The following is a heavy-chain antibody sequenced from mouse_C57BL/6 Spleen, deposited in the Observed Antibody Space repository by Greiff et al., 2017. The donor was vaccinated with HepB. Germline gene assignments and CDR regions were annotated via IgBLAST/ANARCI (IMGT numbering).Heavy chain of an antibody. Sequence: EVQLQQSGPELVKPGASVKISCKASGYTFTDYYMNWVKQSHGKSLEWIGDINPNNGGTSYNQKFKGKATLTVDKSSSTAYMELRSLTSEDSAVYYCARSAYYSNYKAYWYFDVWGTGTTVTVSS. CDR2: INPNNGGT. CDR3: ARSAYYSNYKAYWYFDV. D-gene: IGHD2-5*01. CDR1: GYTFTDYY. V-gene: IGHV1-26*01. J-gene: IGHJ1*03.